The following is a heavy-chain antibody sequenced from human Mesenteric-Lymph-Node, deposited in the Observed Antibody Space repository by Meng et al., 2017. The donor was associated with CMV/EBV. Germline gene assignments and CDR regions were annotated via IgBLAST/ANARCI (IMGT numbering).Heavy chain of an antibody. V-gene: IGHV4-34*01. CDR1: GGSFSAYY. CDR3: ATALYGSDNPDY. CDR2: INRAGSP. J-gene: IGHJ4*02. Sequence: LTCSVCGGSFSAYYWSWIRQPPGKELEWIGEINRAGSPNYNPSLKSRVTISVDTSKNQFSLKLSYVAATDTAVYYCATALYGSDNPDYWGQGTLVTVSS. D-gene: IGHD3-10*01.